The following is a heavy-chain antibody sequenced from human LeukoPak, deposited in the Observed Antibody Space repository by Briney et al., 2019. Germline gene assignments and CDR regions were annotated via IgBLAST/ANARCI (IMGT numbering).Heavy chain of an antibody. CDR1: GYTFTRSD. J-gene: IGHJ4*02. CDR3: ARAFFGSCSDY. Sequence: ASVKVSCKASGYTFTRSDINWVRQATGQGLEWMGWMNPNSGRTGYAQKFQGRVTMTRNTSINTAYMELSSLRSEDTAVYYCARAFFGSCSDYWGQGTLVTVSS. D-gene: IGHD2-15*01. V-gene: IGHV1-8*01. CDR2: MNPNSGRT.